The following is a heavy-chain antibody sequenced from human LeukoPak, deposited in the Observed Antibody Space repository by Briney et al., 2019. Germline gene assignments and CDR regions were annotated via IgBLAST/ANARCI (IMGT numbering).Heavy chain of an antibody. CDR1: GDSISTSNSY. CDR2: IYYSGNT. V-gene: IGHV4-39*07. J-gene: IGHJ4*02. CDR3: AGRTTSRRYY. Sequence: SETLSLTCTVSGDSISTSNSYWGWIRQPPGKGLEWIGSIYYSGNTYYNASLKSRVTISVDTSKNQFSLKLSSVTAADTAVYYCAGRTTSRRYYWGQGTLVTVSS. D-gene: IGHD1-1*01.